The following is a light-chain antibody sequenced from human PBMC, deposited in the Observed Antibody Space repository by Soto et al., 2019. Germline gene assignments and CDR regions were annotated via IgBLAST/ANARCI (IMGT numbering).Light chain of an antibody. CDR2: DDR. CDR1: NIETKS. CDR3: QVWDSTSEHVV. Sequence: SYELTQPPSVSVAPGQTARIACGGDNIETKSVHWSQQKPGQAPGLVVYDDRDRPPGIPERFSGSNSGNAATLTIRRVEAGDEADYYCQVWDSTSEHVVFGGGTKVTVL. V-gene: IGLV3-21*02. J-gene: IGLJ2*01.